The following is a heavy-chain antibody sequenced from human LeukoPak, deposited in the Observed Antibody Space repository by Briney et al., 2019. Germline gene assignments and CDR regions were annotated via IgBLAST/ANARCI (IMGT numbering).Heavy chain of an antibody. CDR1: GYTLTSYD. CDR2: MNPNSGNT. CDR3: ARAGYSGSHDAFDI. Sequence: ASVKVSCKASGYTLTSYDINWVRQATGQGLEWMGWMNPNSGNTGYAQKFQGRVTITRNTSISTAYMELSSLRSEDTAVYYCARAGYSGSHDAFDIWGQGTMVTVSS. D-gene: IGHD1-26*01. J-gene: IGHJ3*02. V-gene: IGHV1-8*03.